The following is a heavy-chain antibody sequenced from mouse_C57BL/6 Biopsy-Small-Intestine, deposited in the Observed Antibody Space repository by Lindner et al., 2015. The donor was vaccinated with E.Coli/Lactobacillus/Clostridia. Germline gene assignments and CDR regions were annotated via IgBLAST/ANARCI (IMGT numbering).Heavy chain of an antibody. V-gene: IGHV1S29*02. Sequence: SVKVSCKASGYRFNDYYIHWVRQVPGQGLGWMGWIYPNSGGTIYAQKFQGRVTMTRDTPTNTAYMELSRLTSDDSAVYYCARDREDHLLFYYFDPWGQGTRVTVSS. D-gene: IGHD2-1*01. CDR1: GYRFNDYY. J-gene: IGHJ4*01. CDR2: IYPNSGGT. CDR3: ARDREDHLLFYYFDP.